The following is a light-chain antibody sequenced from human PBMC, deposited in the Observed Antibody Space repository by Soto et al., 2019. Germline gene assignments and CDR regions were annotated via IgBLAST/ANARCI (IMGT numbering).Light chain of an antibody. Sequence: DIQLAQSPSSLSASVGDRVTISCRASQSISSYLNWYQQKPGKAPNLLIYTASSLQSGVPSRFSGSGSGTDVTLTINGLQPEDWATYYCQQAASFQITGGHGTRLEIK. V-gene: IGKV1-39*01. CDR3: QQAASFQIT. J-gene: IGKJ5*01. CDR1: QSISSY. CDR2: TAS.